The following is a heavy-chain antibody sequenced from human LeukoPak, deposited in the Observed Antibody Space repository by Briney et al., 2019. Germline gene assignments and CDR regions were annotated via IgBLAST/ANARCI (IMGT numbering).Heavy chain of an antibody. CDR2: IYYSGST. V-gene: IGHV4-30-4*01. CDR1: GGSISSGDYY. J-gene: IGHJ2*01. D-gene: IGHD3-22*01. CDR3: ARDDYYDSSGSQSNWYFDL. Sequence: PSQTLSLTCTVSGGSISSGDYYWGWLRQPPGRGLEWIGYIYYSGSTYYNPSLKSRVTISVDTSKTQFSLKLSSVTAADTAVYYCARDDYYDSSGSQSNWYFDLWGRGTLVTVSS.